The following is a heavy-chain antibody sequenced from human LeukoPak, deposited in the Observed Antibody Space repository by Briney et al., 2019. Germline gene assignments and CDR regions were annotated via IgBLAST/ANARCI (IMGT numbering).Heavy chain of an antibody. J-gene: IGHJ3*02. CDR2: INPNSGGT. CDR3: ASARYYYDSSGYYYSGLDAFDI. V-gene: IGHV1-2*02. Sequence: ASVKVSCKASGYTFTGYYMHWARQAPGQGLEWMGWINPNSGGTNYSQKFQGRVTMTRDTYISTAYMELSRLRSDDTAVYYCASARYYYDSSGYYYSGLDAFDIWGQGTMVTVSS. D-gene: IGHD3-22*01. CDR1: GYTFTGYY.